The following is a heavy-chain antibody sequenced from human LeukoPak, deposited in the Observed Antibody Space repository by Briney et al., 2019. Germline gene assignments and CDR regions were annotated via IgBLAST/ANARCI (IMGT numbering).Heavy chain of an antibody. V-gene: IGHV1-18*01. J-gene: IGHJ6*03. D-gene: IGHD4-11*01. CDR2: ISAYNGKT. CDR1: GYTFTSYG. Sequence: ASVKVSCTASGYTFTSYGINWVRQAPGQGLEWMGWISAYNGKTNYAQKLQGRVTMTIDISTSTAYMELRSLGSDDTAVYYCARSLSTVTIYYYYYYMDVWGKGTTVTVSS. CDR3: ARSLSTVTIYYYYYYMDV.